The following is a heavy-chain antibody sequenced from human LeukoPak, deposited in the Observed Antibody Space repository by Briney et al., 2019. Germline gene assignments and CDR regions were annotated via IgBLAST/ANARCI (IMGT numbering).Heavy chain of an antibody. CDR1: GFAFNVYW. J-gene: IGHJ4*02. Sequence: GGSLRLSCAASGFAFNVYWMHWVRQTPGKGLMWVSRINADGTATTYADSMKGRFTISRDNAKNTLYLQMNSLRVDDTAVYYCAGSGAFWGQGTLVTVSS. V-gene: IGHV3-74*01. D-gene: IGHD2-15*01. CDR2: INADGTAT. CDR3: AGSGAF.